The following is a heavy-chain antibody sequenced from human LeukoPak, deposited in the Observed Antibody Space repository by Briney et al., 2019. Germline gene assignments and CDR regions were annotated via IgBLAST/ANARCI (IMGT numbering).Heavy chain of an antibody. CDR3: ARTLRKSNRNYGY. V-gene: IGHV1-2*02. CDR1: GYTFTGYY. Sequence: ASVKVSCKASGYTFTGYYMHWVRQAPGQGLEWMGWINPNSGGTNYAQKFQGRVTMTRDTSISTAYMELSRLRSDDTAVYYCARTLRKSNRNYGYWGQGTLVTVSS. D-gene: IGHD1-7*01. J-gene: IGHJ4*02. CDR2: INPNSGGT.